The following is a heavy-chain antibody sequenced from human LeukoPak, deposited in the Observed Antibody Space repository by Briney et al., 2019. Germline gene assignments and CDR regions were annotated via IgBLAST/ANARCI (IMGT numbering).Heavy chain of an antibody. CDR3: ARDLRPYYYGSGSYNLFDP. CDR1: GDTFTSYG. J-gene: IGHJ5*02. D-gene: IGHD3-10*01. CDR2: ISAYNGNT. Sequence: ASVKVSCKASGDTFTSYGISWVRQAPGQGLEWMGWISAYNGNTNYAQKLQGRVTMTTDTSTSTAYMELRSLRSDDTAVYYCARDLRPYYYGSGSYNLFDPWGQGTLVTVSS. V-gene: IGHV1-18*01.